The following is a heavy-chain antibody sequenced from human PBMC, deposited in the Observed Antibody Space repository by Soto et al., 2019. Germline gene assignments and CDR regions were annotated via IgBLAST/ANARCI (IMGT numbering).Heavy chain of an antibody. Sequence: QVQLQESGPGLVKPSGTLSLTCTVSAGSISSSNWWNWVRQPPGKGLEWIGKVHHNATTNYNPSVKRRIAISVDKSRNQFSLTVNSVPAADTAVYYCARESTLLRGVIRDWGQGTLVIVSS. D-gene: IGHD3-10*01. CDR3: ARESTLLRGVIRD. V-gene: IGHV4-4*02. CDR1: AGSISSSNW. CDR2: VHHNATT. J-gene: IGHJ4*02.